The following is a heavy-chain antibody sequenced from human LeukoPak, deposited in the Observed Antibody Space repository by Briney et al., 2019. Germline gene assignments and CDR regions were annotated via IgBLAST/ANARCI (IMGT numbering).Heavy chain of an antibody. V-gene: IGHV3-23*01. Sequence: GGSLRLSCAASGFTFSSNAMSWVRQAPGKGLEWISAISGSGGSTYYADSVKGRFTISRDNSKTTLYLQMNSLRADDTAVYYCAKANYYDSSGYYENLDYWGQGTLVTVSS. CDR1: GFTFSSNA. J-gene: IGHJ4*02. CDR2: ISGSGGST. CDR3: AKANYYDSSGYYENLDY. D-gene: IGHD3-22*01.